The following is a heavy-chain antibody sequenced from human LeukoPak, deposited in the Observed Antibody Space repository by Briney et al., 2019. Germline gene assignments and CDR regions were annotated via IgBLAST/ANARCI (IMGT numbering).Heavy chain of an antibody. CDR3: ARGRRRLVY. D-gene: IGHD1-1*01. J-gene: IGHJ4*02. V-gene: IGHV4-59*01. CDR1: GGSISPYY. Sequence: SETLSLTCTVSGGSISPYYWSWIRQPPGKGLEWIGYIYYSGSTNYNPSLKSRVTMSVDPSKNQFSLKVRSVTAADTAFYYCARGRRRLVYWGQGILVTVSS. CDR2: IYYSGST.